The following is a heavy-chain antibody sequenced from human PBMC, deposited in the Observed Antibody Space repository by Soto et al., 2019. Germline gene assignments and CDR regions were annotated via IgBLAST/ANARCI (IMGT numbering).Heavy chain of an antibody. D-gene: IGHD3-10*01. V-gene: IGHV4-59*01. CDR1: GGSISGYY. CDR2: MYYSGNT. J-gene: IGHJ4*02. CDR3: ARFGAYCFDY. Sequence: SETLSLTCTVSGGSISGYYWSWIRQPPGKGLELIGYMYYSGNTNYNPSLRGRLTMSVDTSKNQFSLNLNSVTAADTAVYYCARFGAYCFDYWGQGTPVTVSS.